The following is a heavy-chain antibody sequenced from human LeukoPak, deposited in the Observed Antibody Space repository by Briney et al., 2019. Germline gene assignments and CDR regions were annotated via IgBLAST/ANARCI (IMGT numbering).Heavy chain of an antibody. D-gene: IGHD3-10*01. V-gene: IGHV3-21*01. J-gene: IGHJ5*02. CDR2: ISSSSSYI. CDR3: ARDKLWFGELFKGDWFDP. Sequence: GGSLRLSCAASGFTFSSYSMNWVRQAPGKGLEWVSSISSSSSYIYYADSVKGRFTISRVNSKNTLYLQMNSLRAEDTAVYYCARDKLWFGELFKGDWFDPWGQGTLVTVSS. CDR1: GFTFSSYS.